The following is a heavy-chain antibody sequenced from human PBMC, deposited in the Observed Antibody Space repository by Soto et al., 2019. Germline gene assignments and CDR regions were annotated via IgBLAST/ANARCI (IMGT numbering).Heavy chain of an antibody. Sequence: GSLLLAWISSVLTFGDYAMSWVRQAPGKGLDWVGFIRSKAYGGTTEYAASVKGRFTISRDDSKSIAYLQMNSLKTEDTAVYYCTMRDRILEMDTLGRFAYWGQGTLVTVSS. CDR2: IRSKAYGGTT. CDR3: TMRDRILEMDTLGRFAY. D-gene: IGHD5-18*01. V-gene: IGHV3-49*04. CDR1: VLTFGDYA. J-gene: IGHJ4*02.